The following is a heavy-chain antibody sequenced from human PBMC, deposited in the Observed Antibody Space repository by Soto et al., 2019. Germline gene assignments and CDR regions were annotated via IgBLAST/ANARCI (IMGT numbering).Heavy chain of an antibody. J-gene: IGHJ5*02. CDR3: ASSPGVNVPAAKVVPWFDP. CDR1: GGTFSSYA. D-gene: IGHD2-2*01. CDR2: IIPIFGTA. Sequence: QVQLVQSGAEVKKPGSSVKVSCKASGGTFSSYAISWVRQAPGQGLEWMGGIIPIFGTANYAQKFQGRVTITADESTSTDYMELSSLRSEDTAVYYCASSPGVNVPAAKVVPWFDPWGQGTLVTVSS. V-gene: IGHV1-69*01.